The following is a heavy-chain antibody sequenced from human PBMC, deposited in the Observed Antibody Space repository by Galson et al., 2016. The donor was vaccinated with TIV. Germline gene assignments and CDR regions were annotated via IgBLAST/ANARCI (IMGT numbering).Heavy chain of an antibody. CDR2: MNPYSGNT. J-gene: IGHJ5*02. CDR3: ARAVGGNWFDP. D-gene: IGHD3-16*01. V-gene: IGHV1-8*02. Sequence: QSGAEVTKPGESLKISCKASGYSFINHDINWVRQATGQGLEWMGWMNPYSGNTGYAQKFQGRVTMTRNTAISTAYMELNSLTSEDTAVYYCARAVGGNWFDPWGQGTLVTVSS. CDR1: GYSFINHD.